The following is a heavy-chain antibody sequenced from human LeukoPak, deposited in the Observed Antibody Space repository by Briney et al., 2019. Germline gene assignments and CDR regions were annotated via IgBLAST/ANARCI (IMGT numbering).Heavy chain of an antibody. D-gene: IGHD3-10*01. J-gene: IGHJ3*02. V-gene: IGHV1-24*01. CDR2: FDPEDGET. CDR1: GYTLTELS. Sequence: ASVKVSCKVSGYTLTELSMHWVRQAPGKGLDWMGGFDPEDGETIYAQKFQGRVTMTEDTSTDTAYMELSSLRSEDTDVYYCATDYGSGSYYHDAVDIWGQGTMVTVSS. CDR3: ATDYGSGSYYHDAVDI.